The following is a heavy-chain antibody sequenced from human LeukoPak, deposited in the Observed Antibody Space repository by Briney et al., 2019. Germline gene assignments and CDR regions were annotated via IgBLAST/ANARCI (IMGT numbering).Heavy chain of an antibody. D-gene: IGHD5-12*01. Sequence: GGSLRLACEVSGFTFSDYTMTWVRQAPGKGLEWVSAISGSGGSTYYADSVKGRFTISRDNSKNTLYLQMNSLRAEDTAVYYCAKVVATEKRQEFDYWGQGTLVTVSS. CDR1: GFTFSDYT. CDR3: AKVVATEKRQEFDY. V-gene: IGHV3-23*01. CDR2: ISGSGGST. J-gene: IGHJ4*02.